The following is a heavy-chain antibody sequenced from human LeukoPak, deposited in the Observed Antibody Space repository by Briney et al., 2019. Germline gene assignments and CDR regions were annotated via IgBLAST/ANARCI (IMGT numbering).Heavy chain of an antibody. D-gene: IGHD6-6*01. CDR1: GFTFSSYW. Sequence: GGSLRLSCAASGFTFSSYWMHWVRHAPGKGLVWVSRINSDGSSTKYADSVKGRFTISRDNAKNTLYLQMNSLRAEDTALYYCVRRQTSTSGFDHWGQGTLVTVSS. J-gene: IGHJ4*02. V-gene: IGHV3-74*03. CDR3: VRRQTSTSGFDH. CDR2: INSDGSST.